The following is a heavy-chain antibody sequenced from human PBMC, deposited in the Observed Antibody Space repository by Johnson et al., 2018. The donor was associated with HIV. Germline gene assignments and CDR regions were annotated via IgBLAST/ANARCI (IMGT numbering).Heavy chain of an antibody. Sequence: VQLMESGGGLVQPGGSLRHSCADSGFTFNNYGLSCVRQAPGKGLQWVSGISWNSGSIGYADSVKGRFTISRDNSKNTLYLQMNSLRAEDTAVYYCAKDGSSSWYNGAFDIWGQGTMVTVSS. CDR2: ISWNSGSI. CDR1: GFTFNNYG. D-gene: IGHD6-13*01. J-gene: IGHJ3*02. CDR3: AKDGSSSWYNGAFDI. V-gene: IGHV3-23*01.